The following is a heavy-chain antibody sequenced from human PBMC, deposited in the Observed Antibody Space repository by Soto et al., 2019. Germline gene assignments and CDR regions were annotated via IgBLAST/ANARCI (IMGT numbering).Heavy chain of an antibody. V-gene: IGHV4-34*01. Sequence: QVQLQQWGAGLLKPSETLSLTCAVYGGSFSGYDWSWIRQPPGKGLEWIGEINHSGSTNDNPTLKSRVTISVATSKNQFSLKLSSVTAADTALYYCARGNWFDPWRQGTLVTVSS. CDR1: GGSFSGYD. J-gene: IGHJ5*02. CDR3: ARGNWFDP. CDR2: INHSGST.